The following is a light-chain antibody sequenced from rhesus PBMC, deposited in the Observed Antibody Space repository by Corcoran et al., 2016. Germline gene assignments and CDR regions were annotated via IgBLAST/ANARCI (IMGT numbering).Light chain of an antibody. CDR1: QGISIW. CDR2: KAS. Sequence: DIQMTQSPSSLSASVGDRVTITCRASQGISIWLARYQQKPGKAPRLLIWKASNFQTGGPSMFSRSGSGPDFPLTISSLQPEDFATYYCQQYNSAPFTFGPGTELDVK. CDR3: QQYNSAPFT. J-gene: IGKJ3*01. V-gene: IGKV1-21*01.